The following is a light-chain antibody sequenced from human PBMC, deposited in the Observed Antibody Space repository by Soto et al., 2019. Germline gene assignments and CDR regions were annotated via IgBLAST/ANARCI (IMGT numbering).Light chain of an antibody. CDR3: LHYSTYPLT. J-gene: IGKJ4*01. V-gene: IGKV1-5*03. Sequence: DIQMTQSPSTLSAFVGDTVTITCRAGYKIDNWSAWFQQKPGKAPKLLIYKASTLEIGVPSRFSGSGSGTEFTLTISSLQADDFASYYCLHYSTYPLTFGEGTKVDIK. CDR2: KAS. CDR1: YKIDNW.